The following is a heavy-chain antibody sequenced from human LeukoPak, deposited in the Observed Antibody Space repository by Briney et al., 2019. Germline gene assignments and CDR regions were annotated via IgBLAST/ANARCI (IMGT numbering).Heavy chain of an antibody. D-gene: IGHD3-3*01. J-gene: IGHJ4*02. CDR1: GYTFTSYY. V-gene: IGHV1-46*01. CDR2: INPSGGST. Sequence: ASVKVSCKASGYTFTSYYMHWVRQAPGQGLEWMGIINPSGGSTSYAQKFQGRVTMTRDTSTSTVYMELSSLRSEDTAVYYCARGLRGTFGVVICGLDYWGQGTLVTVSS. CDR3: ARGLRGTFGVVICGLDY.